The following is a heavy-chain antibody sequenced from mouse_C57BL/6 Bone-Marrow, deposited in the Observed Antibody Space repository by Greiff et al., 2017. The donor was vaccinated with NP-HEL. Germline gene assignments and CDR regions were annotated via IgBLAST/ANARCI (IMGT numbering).Heavy chain of an antibody. CDR3: ARSGAYFDY. CDR1: GYTFTDYY. V-gene: IGHV1-76*01. Sequence: VKVVESGAELVRPGASVKLSCKASGYTFTDYYINWVKQRPGQGLEWIARIYPGSGNTYYNEKFKGKATLTAEKSSSTAYMQLSSLTSEDSAVYFCARSGAYFDYWGQGTTLTVSS. CDR2: IYPGSGNT. J-gene: IGHJ2*01. D-gene: IGHD3-1*01.